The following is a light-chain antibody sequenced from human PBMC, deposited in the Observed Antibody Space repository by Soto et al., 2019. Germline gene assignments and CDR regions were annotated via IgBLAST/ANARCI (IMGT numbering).Light chain of an antibody. CDR1: QSVSSNF. Sequence: EIVMTQSPGTLSLSPGERATLSCRASQSVSSNFLAWYQQRPGQAPRLLMDGASSRAAGIPDRFSGSGSGTDFTLTISRLEPEDFAVYYCPHYGRSAIFTFGPGTTVDIK. CDR3: PHYGRSAIFT. CDR2: GAS. V-gene: IGKV3-20*01. J-gene: IGKJ3*01.